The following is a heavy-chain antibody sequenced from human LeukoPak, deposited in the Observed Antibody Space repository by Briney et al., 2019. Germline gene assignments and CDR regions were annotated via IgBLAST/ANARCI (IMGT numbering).Heavy chain of an antibody. Sequence: SETLSLTCAVYGGSFSGYYWSWIRQPPGKGLEWIGEINHSGSTNYNPSLKSRVTISVDTSKNQFSLKLSSVTAADTAVYYCARVEYSSSDFDYWGQGTLVTVSS. D-gene: IGHD6-6*01. CDR3: ARVEYSSSDFDY. CDR1: GGSFSGYY. J-gene: IGHJ4*02. V-gene: IGHV4-34*01. CDR2: INHSGST.